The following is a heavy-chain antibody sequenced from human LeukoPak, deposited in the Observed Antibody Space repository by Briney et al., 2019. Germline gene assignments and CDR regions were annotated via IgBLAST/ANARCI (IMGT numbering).Heavy chain of an antibody. Sequence: GASVKVSCKASGGTFSSYAISWVRQAPGQGLEWRGGIIPIFGTANYAQKFQGRVTITADESTSTAYMELSSLGSEDTAVYYCARVHDYRTVRGFAPWGQGTLVTVSS. CDR2: IIPIFGTA. D-gene: IGHD4-11*01. CDR1: GGTFSSYA. V-gene: IGHV1-69*13. J-gene: IGHJ5*02. CDR3: ARVHDYRTVRGFAP.